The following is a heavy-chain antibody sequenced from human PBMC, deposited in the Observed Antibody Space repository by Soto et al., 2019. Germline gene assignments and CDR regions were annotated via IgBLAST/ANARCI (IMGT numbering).Heavy chain of an antibody. CDR2: IIPIFRTP. J-gene: IGHJ3*02. CDR1: GGTISTYA. D-gene: IGHD1-20*01. CDR3: ARGDGDNNAFYI. V-gene: IGHV1-69*12. Sequence: VLLVQSGAEVKQPGSSVKVSCKASGGTISTYAITWVRQAPGQGLEWVGGIIPIFRTPNYAQKLQGRVTITADESTSTAYMELSNLRSEDPAVYYFARGDGDNNAFYIWGQGTVVTVSS.